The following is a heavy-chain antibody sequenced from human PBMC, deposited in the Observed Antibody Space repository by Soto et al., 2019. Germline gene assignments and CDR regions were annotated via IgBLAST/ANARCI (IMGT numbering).Heavy chain of an antibody. V-gene: IGHV4-4*02. CDR3: ARVLAGLYYFDY. CDR2: IYHSGST. J-gene: IGHJ4*02. D-gene: IGHD2-2*02. Sequence: QVQLQESGPGLLKPSGTLSLTCAVSCGSISSSNLWSLVRHPPGKGLEWIGEIYHSGSTNYNPSLKSRVTISVDKSKSQFSLKLSSVTAADTAVYYCARVLAGLYYFDYWGQGTLVTVSS. CDR1: CGSISSSNL.